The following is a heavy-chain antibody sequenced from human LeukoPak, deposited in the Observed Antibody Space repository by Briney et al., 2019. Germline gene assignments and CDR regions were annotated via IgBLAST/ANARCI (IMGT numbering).Heavy chain of an antibody. CDR3: AREASITMIVVVPGFDY. J-gene: IGHJ4*02. CDR2: IYTSGST. CDR1: GGSISSYY. V-gene: IGHV4-4*07. Sequence: SETLSLTCTVSGGSISSYYWSWIRQPAGKGLEWIGRIYTSGSTYYNPSLKSRVTISVDTSKNQFSLKLSSVTAADTAVYYCAREASITMIVVVPGFDYWGQGTLVTVSS. D-gene: IGHD3-22*01.